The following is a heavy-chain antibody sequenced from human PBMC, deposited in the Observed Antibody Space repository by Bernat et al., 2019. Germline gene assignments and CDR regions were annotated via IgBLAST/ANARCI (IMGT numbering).Heavy chain of an antibody. CDR1: GGSISGYY. J-gene: IGHJ2*01. CDR2: IYDTGST. CDR3: ARRGYCSSTSCYTGGWYFDL. D-gene: IGHD2-2*02. V-gene: IGHV4-59*08. Sequence: QVQLQESGPGLVKPSETLSLTCSVSGGSISGYYWSWIRQSPGKGLECIGYIYDTGSTNYNPSLKSRVTMSVDTSKNQFSLNLSSVTAADTAMYYCARRGYCSSTSCYTGGWYFDLWGRGTLVTVSS.